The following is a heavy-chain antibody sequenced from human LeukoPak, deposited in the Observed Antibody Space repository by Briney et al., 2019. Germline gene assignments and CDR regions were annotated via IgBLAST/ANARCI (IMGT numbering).Heavy chain of an antibody. J-gene: IGHJ3*02. Sequence: SETLSLTCTVSGVSISNYFWSWIRQPPGKGLEWVGFIYYNGSTNYNPSLKSRVTISVDTSKNQFCLKLSSVTAADTAVYYCASYREGFGAFDIWGQGTMVTVSS. CDR2: IYYNGST. V-gene: IGHV4-59*01. CDR1: GVSISNYF. D-gene: IGHD3-16*01. CDR3: ASYREGFGAFDI.